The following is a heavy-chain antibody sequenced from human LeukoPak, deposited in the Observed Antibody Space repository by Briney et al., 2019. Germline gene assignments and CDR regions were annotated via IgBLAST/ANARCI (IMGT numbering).Heavy chain of an antibody. CDR1: GFTLSSYG. Sequence: GGSLRLSCAASGFTLSSYGMHWVRQAPGKGLEWVAFIRYDGSNKYYADSVKGRFTISRDNSKNTLYLQMNSLRAEDTAVYYCAKDRGFGGYYYMDVWGKGTTVTVSS. J-gene: IGHJ6*03. D-gene: IGHD4-23*01. V-gene: IGHV3-30*02. CDR2: IRYDGSNK. CDR3: AKDRGFGGYYYMDV.